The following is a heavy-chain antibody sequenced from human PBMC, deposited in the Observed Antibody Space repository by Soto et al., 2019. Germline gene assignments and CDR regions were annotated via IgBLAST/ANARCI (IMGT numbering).Heavy chain of an antibody. Sequence: SETLSLTCTVSGDSISSGGYYWSWIRQHPGKGLEWIGYIYYSGSTYYNPSLKSRVIISVDTSKNQFSLKLSSVTAADTAVYYCARADYYDSSGYSYWGQGTLVTVS. CDR2: IYYSGST. CDR1: GDSISSGGYY. CDR3: ARADYYDSSGYSY. D-gene: IGHD3-22*01. J-gene: IGHJ4*02. V-gene: IGHV4-31*03.